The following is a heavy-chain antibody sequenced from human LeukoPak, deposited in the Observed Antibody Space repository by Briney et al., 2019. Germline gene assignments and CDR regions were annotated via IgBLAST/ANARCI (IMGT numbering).Heavy chain of an antibody. CDR1: GGSFSGYY. CDR2: INHSGST. CDR3: ARVWFGELYDY. J-gene: IGHJ4*02. D-gene: IGHD3-10*01. V-gene: IGHV4-34*01. Sequence: NASETLSLTCAVYGGSFSGYYWSWIRQPPGKGLEWIGEINHSGSTNYNPSLKSRVTISVDTSKNQFSLKLSSVTAADTAVYYCARVWFGELYDYWGQGTLVTVSS.